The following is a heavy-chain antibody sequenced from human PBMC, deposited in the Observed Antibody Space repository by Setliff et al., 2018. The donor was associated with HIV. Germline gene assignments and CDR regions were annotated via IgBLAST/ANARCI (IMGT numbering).Heavy chain of an antibody. J-gene: IGHJ3*02. V-gene: IGHV4-4*07. Sequence: SETLSLTCTVSGGSISSYYWSWIRQPAGKGLEWIGRIYTSGSTNYNPSLKSRVTMSVDTSKNQFSLKLSSVTAADTAVYYCARECRDGYNCYAFDIWGQGTMVTVSS. CDR1: GGSISSYY. D-gene: IGHD5-12*01. CDR3: ARECRDGYNCYAFDI. CDR2: IYTSGST.